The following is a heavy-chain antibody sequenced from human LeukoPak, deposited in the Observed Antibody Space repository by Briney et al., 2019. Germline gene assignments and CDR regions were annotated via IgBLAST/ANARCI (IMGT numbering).Heavy chain of an antibody. CDR2: IYPGDSDT. CDR3: ARLWIYDSSGYYFDY. CDR1: GYIFTTYW. Sequence: GESLKISCKTSGYIFTTYWIGWVRQMAGKGLEWMGIIYPGDSDTRYSPSFQGQVTISADKSINTAYLQWSSLKASDTAMYYCARLWIYDSSGYYFDYWGQGTLVTVSS. V-gene: IGHV5-51*01. J-gene: IGHJ4*02. D-gene: IGHD3-22*01.